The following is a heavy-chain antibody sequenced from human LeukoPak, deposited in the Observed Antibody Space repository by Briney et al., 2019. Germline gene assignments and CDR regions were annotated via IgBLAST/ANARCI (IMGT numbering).Heavy chain of an antibody. CDR1: GFTFTKYW. J-gene: IGHJ3*02. CDR3: ARDESLGDLWSGYFDALDI. D-gene: IGHD3-3*01. CDR2: IKQDGSDK. V-gene: IGHV3-7*01. Sequence: GGSLRLSCAASGFTFTKYWMTWVRQAPGKGLEWVGNIKQDGSDKNYMDSVKGRFTISRDNTKNSVYLQMSSLRAEDTAVYYCARDESLGDLWSGYFDALDIWGQGTMVAVSS.